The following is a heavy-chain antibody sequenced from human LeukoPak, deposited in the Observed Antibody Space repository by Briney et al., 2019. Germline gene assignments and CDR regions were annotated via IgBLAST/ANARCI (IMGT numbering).Heavy chain of an antibody. D-gene: IGHD3/OR15-3a*01. CDR3: ARNSRTDFDY. CDR1: GLPFSSYW. J-gene: IGHJ4*02. V-gene: IGHV3-74*03. CDR2: ISGDGTIK. Sequence: GGSLRLSCEPSGLPFSSYWMLWVRQAPGKGLVWVSRISGDGTIKTYADFVRGRFTISRDNAKNTLFLQMDSLRAEDTAVYYCARNSRTDFDYWGQGTLVTVSS.